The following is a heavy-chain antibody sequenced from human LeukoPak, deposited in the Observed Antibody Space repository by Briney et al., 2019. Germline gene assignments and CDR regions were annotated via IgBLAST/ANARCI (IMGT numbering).Heavy chain of an antibody. CDR2: ISWSSGSR. CDR3: AKGRRYSYAYDTFDV. CDR1: GFSFDDYA. J-gene: IGHJ3*01. V-gene: IGHV3-9*01. D-gene: IGHD5-18*01. Sequence: PGGSLRLSCAASGFSFDDYAIHWVRQKPGKGLEWVSGISWSSGSRGYAGSVKGRFTISRDNAKKSLYLQMNSLRPEDTALYYCAKGRRYSYAYDTFDVWGQGTMVTVSS.